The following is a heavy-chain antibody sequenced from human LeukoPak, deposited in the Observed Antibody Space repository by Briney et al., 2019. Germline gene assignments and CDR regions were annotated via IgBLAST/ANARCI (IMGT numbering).Heavy chain of an antibody. CDR3: ANYVASYGMDV. Sequence: GGSLRLSCAASGFTFSSYGMHWVRQAPGKGLVWVAVISYDGSNKYYADSVKGRFTISRDNSKNTLYLQMNSLRAEDTAVYYCANYVASYGMDVWGQGTTVTVSS. CDR1: GFTFSSYG. CDR2: ISYDGSNK. V-gene: IGHV3-30*18. J-gene: IGHJ6*02. D-gene: IGHD2-21*01.